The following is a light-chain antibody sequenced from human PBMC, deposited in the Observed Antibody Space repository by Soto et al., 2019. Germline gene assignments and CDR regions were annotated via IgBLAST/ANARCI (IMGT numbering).Light chain of an antibody. CDR2: WAS. CDR3: QQYYSTPPT. V-gene: IGKV4-1*01. CDR1: QRVLYSSNNKNY. J-gene: IGKJ3*01. Sequence: DIVMTQSPDSLAVSLGERATINCKSSQRVLYSSNNKNYLAWYQQKPGQPPKLLIYWASTRESGVPDRFSGSESGTDFTLTNSSLQAEDVAVYYCQQYYSTPPTFGPGTKVYIK.